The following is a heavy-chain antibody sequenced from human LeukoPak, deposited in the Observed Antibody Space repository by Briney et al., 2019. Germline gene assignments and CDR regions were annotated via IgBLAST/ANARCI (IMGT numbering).Heavy chain of an antibody. D-gene: IGHD6-19*01. Sequence: GESLKISCKGSGYSLTSYWISWVRPMTGKGLEWMGRIDPSDSYTNYSPSFQGHVYISADKSISTAYLQWSSLKASDTATYYGARRGGWSYYYGMDVWGQGTTVTVSS. CDR1: GYSLTSYW. J-gene: IGHJ6*02. V-gene: IGHV5-10-1*01. CDR2: IDPSDSYT. CDR3: ARRGGWSYYYGMDV.